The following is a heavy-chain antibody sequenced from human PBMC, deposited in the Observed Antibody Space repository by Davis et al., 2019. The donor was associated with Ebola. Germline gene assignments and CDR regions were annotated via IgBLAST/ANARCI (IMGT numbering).Heavy chain of an antibody. CDR3: ATAAARMYYYYGMDV. CDR1: GGSISSYY. D-gene: IGHD6-13*01. V-gene: IGHV4-59*12. Sequence: SETLSLTCTVSGGSISSYYWSWIRQPPGKGLEWIGYIYYSGSTNYNPSLKSRVTISVDTSKNQFSLKLSSVTAADTAVYYCATAAARMYYYYGMDVWGKGTTVTVSS. J-gene: IGHJ6*04. CDR2: IYYSGST.